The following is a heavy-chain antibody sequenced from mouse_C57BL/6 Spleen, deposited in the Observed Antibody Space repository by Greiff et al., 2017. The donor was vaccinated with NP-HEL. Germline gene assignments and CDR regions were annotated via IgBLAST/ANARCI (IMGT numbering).Heavy chain of an antibody. D-gene: IGHD3-2*02. V-gene: IGHV1-50*01. Sequence: QVQLQQSGAELVKPGASVKLSCKASGYTFTSYWMQWVKQRPGQGLEWIGEIDPSDSYTNYNQKFKGKATLTVDTSSSTAYMQLSSLTSEDSAVYYCARPDSSGPYAMDYWGQGTSVTVSS. J-gene: IGHJ4*01. CDR3: ARPDSSGPYAMDY. CDR2: IDPSDSYT. CDR1: GYTFTSYW.